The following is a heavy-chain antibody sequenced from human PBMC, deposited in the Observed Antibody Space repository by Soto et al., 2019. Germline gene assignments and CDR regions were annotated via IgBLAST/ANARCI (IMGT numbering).Heavy chain of an antibody. CDR1: GSTFSTYA. J-gene: IGHJ4*02. V-gene: IGHV3-30-3*01. D-gene: IGHD3-10*01. Sequence: QLVESGGGVVHPGTSLRLSCAASGSTFSTYAMHWVRQAPGKGLEWVAVISFDGSNKYYADSVKGRFTISRDNSKNTLYMQMQSLRAEDTAVYYCAXXSEEETDYHGSGSYGFDKWGQGTLVTVS. CDR2: ISFDGSNK. CDR3: AXXSEEETDYHGSGSYGFDK.